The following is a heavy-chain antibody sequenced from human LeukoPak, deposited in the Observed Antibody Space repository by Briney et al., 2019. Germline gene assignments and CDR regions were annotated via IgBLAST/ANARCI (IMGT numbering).Heavy chain of an antibody. CDR1: RGSVSSSTYY. V-gene: IGHV4-39*07. J-gene: IGHJ4*02. Sequence: SETLSLTCTVSRGSVSSSTYYWSWVRQPPGKGLEWIASIYYTGSTYYNPSLKSRVTISLDMSKNEFFLTMTSVTAPDTAVYFCTAEKNGSPHYWGQGTQVTVSS. CDR3: TAEKNGSPHY. CDR2: IYYTGST. D-gene: IGHD2-8*01.